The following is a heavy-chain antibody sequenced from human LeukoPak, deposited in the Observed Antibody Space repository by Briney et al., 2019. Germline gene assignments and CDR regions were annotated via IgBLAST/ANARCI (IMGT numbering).Heavy chain of an antibody. CDR2: ISAYNGNT. V-gene: IGHV1-18*01. CDR1: GYTFTSYG. D-gene: IGHD4-17*01. J-gene: IGHJ6*02. Sequence: ASVKVSCKASGYTFTSYGISWVRQAPGQGLEWMGWISAYNGNTNYAQKLQGRVTMTTDTSTSTAYMELGSLRSDDTAVYYCARGGSGDYGYYYYGMDVWGQGTTVTVSS. CDR3: ARGGSGDYGYYYYGMDV.